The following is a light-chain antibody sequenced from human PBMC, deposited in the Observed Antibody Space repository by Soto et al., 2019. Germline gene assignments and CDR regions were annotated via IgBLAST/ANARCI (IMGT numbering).Light chain of an antibody. J-gene: IGKJ5*01. CDR2: AAS. CDR1: QGISSY. Sequence: IQLTQAPSSLSASVGDIVTITCRASQGISSYLACYQQKPGKAPTLLIYAASTLQSGVPSRFSGSVSGTDFTLTISSLQPEEFATYYCQQLNSYPLTFGQGTRLEI. CDR3: QQLNSYPLT. V-gene: IGKV1-9*01.